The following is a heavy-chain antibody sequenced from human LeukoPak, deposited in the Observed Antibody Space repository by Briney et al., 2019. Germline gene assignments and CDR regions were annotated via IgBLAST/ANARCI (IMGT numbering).Heavy chain of an antibody. V-gene: IGHV3-7*01. CDR1: GFTFSSYW. CDR2: IKQDGSEK. Sequence: GGSLRLSCAASGFTFSSYWMSWVRQAPGKGLEWVANIKQDGSEKYYVDSVKGRFTISRANAKNSLYLQMNSLRAEDTAVYYCARGGSYYASDYWGRGTLVTVSS. D-gene: IGHD1-26*01. CDR3: ARGGSYYASDY. J-gene: IGHJ4*02.